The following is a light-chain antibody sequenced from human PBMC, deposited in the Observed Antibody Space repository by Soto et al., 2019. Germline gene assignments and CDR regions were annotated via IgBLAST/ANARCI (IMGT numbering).Light chain of an antibody. J-gene: IGKJ4*01. CDR1: QSISSY. V-gene: IGKV1-39*01. CDR3: QHSYSTPPA. Sequence: DIQMTQSPSSLSASVGDRVTITCRASQSISSYLNWYQQKPGKAPKLLIYAASSLQSGVPSRFSGSGSGTDFTLTISSLPPEDFATYYCQHSYSTPPAFGGGTQVAIK. CDR2: AAS.